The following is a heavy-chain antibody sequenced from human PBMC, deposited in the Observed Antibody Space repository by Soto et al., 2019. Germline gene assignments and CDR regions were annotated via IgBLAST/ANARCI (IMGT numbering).Heavy chain of an antibody. D-gene: IGHD3-10*01. Sequence: QVQLVESGGGVVQPGRSLRLSCAASGFTFSSYGMHWVRQAPGKGLEWVAVISYDGSNKYYADSVKGRFTISRDNSKNTLYLQMNSLRAEDTAVYYCAKEASMVRGVIIPNRPMDVWGQETTVTVSS. J-gene: IGHJ6*02. CDR2: ISYDGSNK. CDR1: GFTFSSYG. CDR3: AKEASMVRGVIIPNRPMDV. V-gene: IGHV3-30*18.